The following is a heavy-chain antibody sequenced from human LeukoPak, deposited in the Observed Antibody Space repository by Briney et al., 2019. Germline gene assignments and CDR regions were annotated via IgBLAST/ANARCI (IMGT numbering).Heavy chain of an antibody. CDR2: INPSGGST. CDR3: AGRQIPAARGPWFDP. Sequence: GASVKVSCKASGYTFTSYYMHWVRQAPGQGLEWMGIINPSGGSTSYAQKFQGRVTMTRDMSTSTVYMKLSSLRSEDTARAYCAGRQIPAARGPWFDPWGQGTLVTVSS. CDR1: GYTFTSYY. J-gene: IGHJ5*02. D-gene: IGHD2-2*01. V-gene: IGHV1-46*01.